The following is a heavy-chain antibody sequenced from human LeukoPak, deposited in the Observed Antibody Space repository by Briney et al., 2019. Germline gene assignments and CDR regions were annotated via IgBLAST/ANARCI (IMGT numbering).Heavy chain of an antibody. CDR3: ARPSPPGDGYNPPDY. V-gene: IGHV3-30*04. J-gene: IGHJ4*02. Sequence: GGSLRLSCVASGFNFDNYAMHWVRQPLGKGLESVAVISHDERTKYYADSMKGRITISRDNSKNTVFLQMNNLRTEDTAVYFCARPSPPGDGYNPPDYWGQGTLVTVSS. CDR2: ISHDERTK. CDR1: GFNFDNYA. D-gene: IGHD5-24*01.